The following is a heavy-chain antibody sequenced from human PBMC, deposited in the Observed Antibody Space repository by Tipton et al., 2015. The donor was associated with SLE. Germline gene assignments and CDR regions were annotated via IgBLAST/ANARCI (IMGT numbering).Heavy chain of an antibody. V-gene: IGHV4-38-2*02. CDR2: IFHSGST. D-gene: IGHD3-10*01. CDR3: ARYGSGTYYWYFDY. J-gene: IGHJ4*02. CDR1: GDSISGGTHY. Sequence: TLSLTCTVSGDSISGGTHYWSWIRQPPGKGLEWIGTIFHSGSTYYSPSLQSRVTMSVDTSKNQFSLKLSSVTAADTAMYYCARYGSGTYYWYFDYWGQGTLVTVSS.